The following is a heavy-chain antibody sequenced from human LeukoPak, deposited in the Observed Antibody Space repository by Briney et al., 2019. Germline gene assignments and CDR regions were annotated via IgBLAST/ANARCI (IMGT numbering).Heavy chain of an antibody. Sequence: PSETLSLTCAVYGGSFSGYYWSWIRQPPGKGLEWIGEINHSGSTNYNPSLKSRVTISVDTSKNQFSLKLSSVTAADTAVYYCARGPGYGDYLYNWFDPWGQGTLVTVSS. V-gene: IGHV4-34*01. CDR2: INHSGST. CDR3: ARGPGYGDYLYNWFDP. J-gene: IGHJ5*02. D-gene: IGHD4-17*01. CDR1: GGSFSGYY.